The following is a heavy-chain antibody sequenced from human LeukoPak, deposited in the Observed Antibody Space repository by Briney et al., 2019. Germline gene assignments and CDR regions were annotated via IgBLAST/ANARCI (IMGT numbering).Heavy chain of an antibody. V-gene: IGHV3-11*01. CDR1: GYSISSGYY. D-gene: IGHD4-17*01. J-gene: IGHJ4*02. CDR3: ARDLGSSTVTTAFDY. Sequence: LSLTCTVSGYSISSGYYWGWIRQPPGKGLEWLSYISRTGNTIYYRDSVKGRFTISRDNANNQLHLQMDNLRAEDTAVYFCARDLGSSTVTTAFDYWGQGTLVTVSS. CDR2: ISRTGNTI.